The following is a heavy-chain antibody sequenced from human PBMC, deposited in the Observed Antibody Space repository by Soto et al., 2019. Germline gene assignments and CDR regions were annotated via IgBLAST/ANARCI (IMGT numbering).Heavy chain of an antibody. D-gene: IGHD2-15*01. J-gene: IGHJ6*02. CDR1: GGTFSGYA. CDR3: ARCLGLSVVAAIGHYGMDV. CDR2: IIPIFGTA. Sequence: SVKVSCKASGGTFSGYAISWVRQAPGQGLEWMGGIIPIFGTANYAQKFQGRVTITADKSTSTAYMELSSLRSEDTAVYYCARCLGLSVVAAIGHYGMDVWGQGTTVTVSS. V-gene: IGHV1-69*06.